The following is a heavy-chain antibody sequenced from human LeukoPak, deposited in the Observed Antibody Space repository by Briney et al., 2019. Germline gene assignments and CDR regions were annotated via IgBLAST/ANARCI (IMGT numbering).Heavy chain of an antibody. CDR1: GGTFSSYA. Sequence: SVRVSCTASGGTFSSYAISWVRQAPGQGLEWMGGIIPIFGTANYAQKFQGRVTITADESTSTAYMELSSLRSEDTAVYYCARDPLRAPIDYWGQGTLVTVSS. J-gene: IGHJ4*02. V-gene: IGHV1-69*13. CDR2: IIPIFGTA. CDR3: ARDPLRAPIDY.